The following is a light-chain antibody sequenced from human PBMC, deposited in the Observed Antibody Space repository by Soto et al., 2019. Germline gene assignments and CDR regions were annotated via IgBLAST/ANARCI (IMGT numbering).Light chain of an antibody. CDR1: QSVSSN. Sequence: ETVMTQSPATLSVSPGEGATLSCRASQSVSSNLVWYQHKPCQAPRLLIYGASTRATRIPVRFSGSGSGTEFTLTITSLQSEDVAVYYCQQYNNWPSLTFGGGTKLDIK. CDR3: QQYNNWPSLT. J-gene: IGKJ4*01. V-gene: IGKV3-15*01. CDR2: GAS.